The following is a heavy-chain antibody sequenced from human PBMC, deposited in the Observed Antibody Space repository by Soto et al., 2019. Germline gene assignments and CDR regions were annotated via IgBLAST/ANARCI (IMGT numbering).Heavy chain of an antibody. CDR1: GFTLSSYA. D-gene: IGHD3-9*01. CDR2: ISGSGGST. CDR3: AKDSGSYYDILTGYFNYYYYYMDV. V-gene: IGHV3-23*01. J-gene: IGHJ6*03. Sequence: GGSMNLSCAASGFTLSSYAMSWVRKDPGKGLKRFSAISGSGGSTYYADSVKGRFTISRDNSKNTLYLQMNSLRAEDTAVYYCAKDSGSYYDILTGYFNYYYYYMDVWGKGTTVTVS.